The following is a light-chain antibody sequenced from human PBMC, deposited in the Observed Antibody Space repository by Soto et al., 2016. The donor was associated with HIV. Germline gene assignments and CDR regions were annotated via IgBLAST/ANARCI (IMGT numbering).Light chain of an antibody. CDR1: NIGSKS. V-gene: IGLV3-21*03. CDR2: DDN. Sequence: SYVLTQPPSLSVAPRKTARITCGGNNIGSKSVHWYQQKPGQAPVMVVYDDNDRPPGIPERFSGSNSGDTATLTINRVEAGDEADYYCQVWDTNSDHVVFGGGTKLTVL. J-gene: IGLJ2*01. CDR3: QVWDTNSDHVV.